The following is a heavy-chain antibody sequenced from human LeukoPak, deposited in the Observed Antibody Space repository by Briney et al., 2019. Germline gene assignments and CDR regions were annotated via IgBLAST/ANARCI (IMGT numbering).Heavy chain of an antibody. V-gene: IGHV3-30*02. J-gene: IGHJ5*02. D-gene: IGHD6-13*01. CDR2: IRYDGSNK. CDR3: AKDREIAITTTSWFDP. Sequence: GGSLRLSCAASGFTFSSYGMHWVRQAPGKGLEWVAFIRYDGSNKYYADSVKGRFTISRDNSKNTLYLQMNSLRAEDTAVYYCAKDREIAITTTSWFDPWGQGTLVTVSS. CDR1: GFTFSSYG.